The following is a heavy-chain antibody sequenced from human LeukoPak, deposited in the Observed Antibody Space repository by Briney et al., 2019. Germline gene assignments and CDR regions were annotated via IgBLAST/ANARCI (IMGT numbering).Heavy chain of an antibody. J-gene: IGHJ6*02. CDR2: IKQDGSEK. V-gene: IGHV3-7*01. Sequence: PGGSLRLSCAASGFTFSSYWMSWVRQAPGKGLEWVANIKQDGSEKCYVDSVKGRFTISRDNAKNSLYLQMNSLRAEDTAVYYCARDQVVVVAAPFYYYYGMDVWGQGTTVTVSS. D-gene: IGHD2-15*01. CDR3: ARDQVVVVAAPFYYYYGMDV. CDR1: GFTFSSYW.